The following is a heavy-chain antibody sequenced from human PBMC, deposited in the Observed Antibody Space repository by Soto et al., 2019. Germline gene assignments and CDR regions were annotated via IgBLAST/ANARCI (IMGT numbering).Heavy chain of an antibody. CDR2: ISYDGSNK. CDR3: ARDGSSSWYYYYGMDV. D-gene: IGHD6-13*01. V-gene: IGHV3-30-3*01. J-gene: IGHJ6*02. Sequence: GGSLRLSCAASGFTFSSYAMHWVRQAPGKGLEWVAVISYDGSNKYYADSVKGRFTISRDNSKNTLYLQMNSLRAEDTAVYYCARDGSSSWYYYYGMDVWGQGTTVTVSS. CDR1: GFTFSSYA.